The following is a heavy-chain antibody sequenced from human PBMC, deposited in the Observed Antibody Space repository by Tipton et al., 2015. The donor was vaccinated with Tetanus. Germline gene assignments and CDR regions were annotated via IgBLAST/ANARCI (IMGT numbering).Heavy chain of an antibody. D-gene: IGHD2-21*01. CDR1: GFTFSSYA. CDR2: VSGSGDTP. V-gene: IGHV3-23*01. J-gene: IGHJ4*02. Sequence: SLRLSCAASGFTFSSYAMNWVRQAPGKALEWVSSVSGSGDTPYYADSVKGRFNVSRDNSKNTVYLQMNRPRVEDTAIYYCAKLPTYVALHSTYFDLWGRGTLVTVSS. CDR3: AKLPTYVALHSTYFDL.